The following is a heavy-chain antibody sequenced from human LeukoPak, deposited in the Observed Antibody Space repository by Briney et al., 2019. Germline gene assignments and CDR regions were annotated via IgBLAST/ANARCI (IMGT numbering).Heavy chain of an antibody. J-gene: IGHJ4*02. Sequence: SETLSLTCAVYGGSFSGYYWSWIRQPPGKGLEWIGEINHSGSTNYNPSLKSRVTISVDTSKNQFSLKLSSVTAADTAVYYCARHVAPDMDYFDYWGPGTLVTVSP. D-gene: IGHD2-15*01. CDR2: INHSGST. CDR3: ARHVAPDMDYFDY. V-gene: IGHV4-34*01. CDR1: GGSFSGYY.